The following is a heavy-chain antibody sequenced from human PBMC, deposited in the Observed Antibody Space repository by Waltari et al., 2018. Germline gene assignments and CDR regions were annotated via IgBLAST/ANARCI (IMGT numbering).Heavy chain of an antibody. CDR2: VYWDADK. Sequence: QLTLQESGPTLVKPTQTVTLSCCFSWFSLNPSGGGVGWIRQPPGKALELLAVVYWDADKRYSASLRTRRTIVNDTSKNQVVLSMTNVDPVDTATYSCVHSLLGTKAFYIWGQVTMVTVAS. J-gene: IGHJ3*02. V-gene: IGHV2-5*02. D-gene: IGHD1-7*01. CDR3: VHSLLGTKAFYI. CDR1: WFSLNPSGGG.